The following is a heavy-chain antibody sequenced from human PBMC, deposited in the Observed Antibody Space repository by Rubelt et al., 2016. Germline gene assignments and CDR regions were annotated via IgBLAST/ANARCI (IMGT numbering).Heavy chain of an antibody. V-gene: IGHV3-33*06. CDR3: AKDIMGTTPNRGFDI. D-gene: IGHD1-20*01. CDR1: GFSFSSSG. Sequence: VQLVESGGGVVQPGRSLRLSCSASGFSFSSSGMHWVRQAPGKGLEWVAVIWSDGNNKYYADSVKGRFTISRDNSKKKLYLQVNSLRPEDTAVYYCAKDIMGTTPNRGFDIWGKGTMVTVSS. J-gene: IGHJ3*02. CDR2: IWSDGNNK.